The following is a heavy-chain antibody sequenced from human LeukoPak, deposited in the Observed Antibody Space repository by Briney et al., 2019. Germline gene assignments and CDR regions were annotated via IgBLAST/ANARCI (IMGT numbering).Heavy chain of an antibody. V-gene: IGHV3-7*01. CDR1: GFTFSSYW. Sequence: GGSLRLXCAASGFTFSSYWMSWVRQAPGKGLEWVANIKQDGSEKYYVDSVKGRFTISRDNAKNSLYLQMNSLRAEDTAVYYCARAKYHYYYYYMDVWGKGTTVTVSS. CDR2: IKQDGSEK. CDR3: ARAKYHYYYYYMDV. D-gene: IGHD2-2*01. J-gene: IGHJ6*03.